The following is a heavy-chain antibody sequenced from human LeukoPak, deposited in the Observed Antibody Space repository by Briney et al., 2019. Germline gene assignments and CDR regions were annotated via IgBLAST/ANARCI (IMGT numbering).Heavy chain of an antibody. Sequence: ASVKVSCKASGGTFSSYAISWVRQAPGQRLEWMGWINAGDGNKKYSQKFQDRVTITRDTSASTAYMELSSLRSEDTAVYYCARDEGGGYDYWGQGTLVTVSS. CDR2: INAGDGNK. CDR3: ARDEGGGYDY. V-gene: IGHV1-3*01. CDR1: GGTFSSYA. J-gene: IGHJ4*02. D-gene: IGHD5-12*01.